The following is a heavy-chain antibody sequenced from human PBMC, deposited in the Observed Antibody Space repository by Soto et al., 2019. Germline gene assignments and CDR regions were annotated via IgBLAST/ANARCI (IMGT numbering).Heavy chain of an antibody. CDR2: IYNDGTT. D-gene: IGHD3-10*01. CDR3: VRPLPSGRNYGMDV. CDR1: GLSVRNNY. J-gene: IGHJ6*02. V-gene: IGHV3-53*01. Sequence: LRLSCTASGLSVRNNYMSWVRRAPGMGLEWVSVIYNDGTTYYADSVKGRFTISRDTSKNTLSLQMDSLRAEDTAVYYCVRPLPSGRNYGMDVWGQGPTVTVSS.